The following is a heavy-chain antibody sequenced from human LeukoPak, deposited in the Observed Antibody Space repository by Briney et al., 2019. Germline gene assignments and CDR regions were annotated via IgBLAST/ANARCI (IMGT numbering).Heavy chain of an antibody. CDR3: ARHTYDYSNYVSYYYMDV. D-gene: IGHD4-11*01. J-gene: IGHJ6*03. Sequence: SEYPCLTCSLYRISISSISYYWGWIRQPPGQALTWIASIYYSGSTYYNPSLKSRVTISVDTSKIQFSLKLSSVTAADTAVYYCARHTYDYSNYVSYYYMDVWGKGTTVTVSS. CDR1: RISISSISYY. CDR2: IYYSGST. V-gene: IGHV4-39*01.